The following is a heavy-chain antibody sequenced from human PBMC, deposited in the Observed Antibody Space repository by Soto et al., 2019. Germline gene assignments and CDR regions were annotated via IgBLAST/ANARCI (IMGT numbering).Heavy chain of an antibody. V-gene: IGHV3-30*18. Sequence: QVQLVESGGGVVQPGTSLRLSCAASGFTFKTHAMHWVRQAPGKGLEWMAVIAYDGNEKFYAYSVKDRFTISRDNSENALYLQINTLRNEDTAVYYCWKDVGDYVPYYYGVDVLGEGTTVT. D-gene: IGHD1-26*01. J-gene: IGHJ6*02. CDR1: GFTFKTHA. CDR3: WKDVGDYVPYYYGVDV. CDR2: IAYDGNEK.